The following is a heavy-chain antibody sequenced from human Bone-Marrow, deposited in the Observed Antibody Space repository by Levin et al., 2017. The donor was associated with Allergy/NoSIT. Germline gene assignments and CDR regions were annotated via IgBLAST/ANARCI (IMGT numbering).Heavy chain of an antibody. CDR2: ISYDGSNK. J-gene: IGHJ3*02. CDR3: ARDLGVGVGRPGAFDI. D-gene: IGHD3-16*01. Sequence: PGGSLRLSCAASGFSFRTYAIHWVRQAPAKGLEWVALISYDGSNKYYADSEKGRFTISRDNSKNTLYLQMNSLKTEDTAMYYCARDLGVGVGRPGAFDIWGQGTMVTVSS. CDR1: GFSFRTYA. V-gene: IGHV3-30-3*01.